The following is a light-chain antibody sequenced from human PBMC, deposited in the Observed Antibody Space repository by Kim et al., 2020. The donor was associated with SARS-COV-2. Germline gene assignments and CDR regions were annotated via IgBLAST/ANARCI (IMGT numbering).Light chain of an antibody. Sequence: YPAESATLSCRASQSITHHLAWYQQKPGQPPRLLIWDASSRATGIPARFSGSGSGTDFTLTISSLEPEDFALYYCQQRNDWPLTFGGGTKVEI. CDR3: QQRNDWPLT. J-gene: IGKJ4*01. V-gene: IGKV3-11*01. CDR2: DAS. CDR1: QSITHH.